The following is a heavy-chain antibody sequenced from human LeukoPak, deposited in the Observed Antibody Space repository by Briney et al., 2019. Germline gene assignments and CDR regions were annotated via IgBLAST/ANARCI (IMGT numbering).Heavy chain of an antibody. D-gene: IGHD3-10*01. CDR3: ARDAVLLWFGESEHYFDY. V-gene: IGHV1-69*04. Sequence: SVKVSCKASGGTFSSYAISWVRQAPGQGLEWMGRIIPILGIANYAQKFQGRVTITADKSTSTAYMELSSLRSEDTAVYYCARDAVLLWFGESEHYFDYWGQGTLVTVSS. J-gene: IGHJ4*02. CDR2: IIPILGIA. CDR1: GGTFSSYA.